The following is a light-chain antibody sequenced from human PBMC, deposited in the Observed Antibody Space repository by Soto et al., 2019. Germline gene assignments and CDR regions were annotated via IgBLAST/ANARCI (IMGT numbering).Light chain of an antibody. J-gene: IGLJ1*01. V-gene: IGLV2-14*01. CDR2: QVT. CDR1: SSDLAIYNY. CDR3: SSYTDSSTYV. Sequence: QSVLTQPASVSGSPGQSITISCTGTSSDLAIYNYVSWYQQQPGKAPKLMIYQVTNRPSGVSNRFSGSRSGNTASLTISGLQAEDEADYYCSSYTDSSTYVFGTGTQLTVL.